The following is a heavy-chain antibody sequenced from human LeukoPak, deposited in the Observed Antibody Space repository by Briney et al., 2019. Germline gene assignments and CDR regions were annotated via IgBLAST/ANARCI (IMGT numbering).Heavy chain of an antibody. V-gene: IGHV3-23*01. D-gene: IGHD3-9*01. CDR2: ISGSGGST. CDR3: AKGDYYDILNPIYYYYGMDV. Sequence: GGSLRLSCAASGFTFSSYAMSWVRQAPGMGLEWVSAISGSGGSTYYADSVKGRFTISRDNSKNTLYLQMNSLRAEDTAVYYCAKGDYYDILNPIYYYYGMDVWGQGTTVTVSS. J-gene: IGHJ6*02. CDR1: GFTFSSYA.